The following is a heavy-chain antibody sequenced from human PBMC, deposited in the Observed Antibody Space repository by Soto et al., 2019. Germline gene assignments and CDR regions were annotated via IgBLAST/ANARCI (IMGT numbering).Heavy chain of an antibody. CDR1: GFTFSNDW. D-gene: IGHD3-9*01. CDR2: INADGGST. J-gene: IGHJ4*02. V-gene: IGHV3-74*01. Sequence: GGSLRLSCAASGFTFSNDWMHWVRQAPGKGLEWVSRINADGGSTHYADSVRGRFTISRDNAKNTLFLQLNSLRVEDTAIYYCIKVLTRGVGVPRFYFDSWGQGTLVTVSS. CDR3: IKVLTRGVGVPRFYFDS.